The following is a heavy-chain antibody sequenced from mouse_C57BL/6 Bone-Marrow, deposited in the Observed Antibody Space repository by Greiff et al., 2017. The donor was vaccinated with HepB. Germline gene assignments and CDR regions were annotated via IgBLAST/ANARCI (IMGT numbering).Heavy chain of an antibody. CDR3: TTLSLITTVVATDY. V-gene: IGHV14-4*01. J-gene: IGHJ4*01. Sequence: VQLQQSGAELVRPGASVKLSCTASGFNIKDDYMHWVKQRPEQGLEWIGWIDPENGDTEYASKFQGKATITADTSSNTAYLQLSSLTSEDTAVSYNTTLSLITTVVATDYWGQGTSVTVSA. CDR1: GFNIKDDY. CDR2: IDPENGDT. D-gene: IGHD1-1*01.